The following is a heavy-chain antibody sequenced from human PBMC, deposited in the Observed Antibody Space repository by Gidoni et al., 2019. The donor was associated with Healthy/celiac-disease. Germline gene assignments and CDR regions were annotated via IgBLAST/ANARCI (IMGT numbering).Heavy chain of an antibody. Sequence: QVQLQESGPGLVKPSQTLSLTCPVSGCPISSGSYYWTWIRPPAGKGLEWIGRIYTSGSTNYNPSLKSRVTISVDTSKNQFSLKLSSVTAADTAVYYCARDDGAVAGGAFDIWGQGTMVTVSS. CDR1: GCPISSGSYY. D-gene: IGHD6-19*01. CDR2: IYTSGST. CDR3: ARDDGAVAGGAFDI. V-gene: IGHV4-61*02. J-gene: IGHJ3*02.